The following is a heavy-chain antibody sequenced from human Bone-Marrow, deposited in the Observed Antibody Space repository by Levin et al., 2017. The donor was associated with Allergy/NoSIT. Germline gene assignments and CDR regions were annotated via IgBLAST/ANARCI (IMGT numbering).Heavy chain of an antibody. CDR2: ISGSGGST. Sequence: GGSLRLSCAASGFTFSSYAMSWVRQAPGKGLEWVSAISGSGGSTYYADSVKGRFTISRDNSKNTLYLQMNSLRAEDTAVYYCAKDPFHYYGSGSYWYYWGQGTLVTVSS. J-gene: IGHJ4*02. V-gene: IGHV3-23*01. CDR3: AKDPFHYYGSGSYWYY. CDR1: GFTFSSYA. D-gene: IGHD3-10*01.